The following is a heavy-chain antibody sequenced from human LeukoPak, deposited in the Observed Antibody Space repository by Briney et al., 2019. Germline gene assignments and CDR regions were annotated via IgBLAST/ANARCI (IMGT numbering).Heavy chain of an antibody. CDR2: ISGSGGST. Sequence: GGSLRLSCAASGFTVSSNYMSWVRQAPGKGLEWVSAISGSGGSTYYADSVKGRFTISRDNSKNTLYLQMNSLRAEDMAVYYCARDSYGGNSGFDYWGQGTLVTVSS. D-gene: IGHD4-23*01. CDR1: GFTVSSNY. V-gene: IGHV3-23*01. J-gene: IGHJ4*02. CDR3: ARDSYGGNSGFDY.